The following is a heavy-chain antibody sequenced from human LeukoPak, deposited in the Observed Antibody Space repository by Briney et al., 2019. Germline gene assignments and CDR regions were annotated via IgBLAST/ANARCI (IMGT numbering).Heavy chain of an antibody. CDR1: GFTFSSYA. Sequence: PAGRSLRLSCAASGFTFSSYAMHWVRQAPGKGLEWVAVISYDGSNKYYADSVKGRFTISRDNSKNTLYLQMNSLRAGGTAVYYCARDDVAALDYWGQGTLVTVSS. J-gene: IGHJ4*02. CDR2: ISYDGSNK. CDR3: ARDDVAALDY. V-gene: IGHV3-30-3*01. D-gene: IGHD2-15*01.